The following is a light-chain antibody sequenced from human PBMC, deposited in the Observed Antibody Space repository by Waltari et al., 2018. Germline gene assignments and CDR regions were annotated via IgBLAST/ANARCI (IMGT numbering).Light chain of an antibody. V-gene: IGLV1-51*01. CDR3: GTWDSSLSGGV. CDR2: ENN. Sequence: VLTQPPPVSAAPGQKVTTSCSGGSSTIGDNHVSLYQHLPGTAPKLLIYENNKRPSGIPDRFSASKSGTSATLGITGLQTGDEADYYCGTWDSSLSGGVFGGGTKLTVL. CDR1: SSTIGDNH. J-gene: IGLJ3*02.